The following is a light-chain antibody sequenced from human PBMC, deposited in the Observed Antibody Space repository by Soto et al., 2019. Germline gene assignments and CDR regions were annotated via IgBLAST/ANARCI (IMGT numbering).Light chain of an antibody. CDR2: GAS. V-gene: IGKV3-20*01. Sequence: EIVLTQSPGTLSLSPGERATLSCRASQSVSSSYLAWYQQKPGQAPRLPIYGASSRATGIPDRFSGSGSGTDFTLKISRLEPEDFAVYYCQQYGSSFTFGPGTKVEIK. J-gene: IGKJ3*01. CDR1: QSVSSSY. CDR3: QQYGSSFT.